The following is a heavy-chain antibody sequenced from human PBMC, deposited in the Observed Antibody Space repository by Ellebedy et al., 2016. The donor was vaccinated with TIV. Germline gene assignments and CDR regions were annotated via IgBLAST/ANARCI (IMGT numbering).Heavy chain of an antibody. CDR1: GFTFRSYA. Sequence: GGSLRLSXAASGFTFRSYAMSWVRQAPGKGLEWVSGISGSGGSTYNADSVKGRFTISRDNSKNTLYLQMNSLRAEDTAVYYCAKWVGDWGSSRGGYWGQGTLVTVSS. CDR2: ISGSGGST. J-gene: IGHJ4*02. CDR3: AKWVGDWGSSRGGY. D-gene: IGHD7-27*01. V-gene: IGHV3-23*01.